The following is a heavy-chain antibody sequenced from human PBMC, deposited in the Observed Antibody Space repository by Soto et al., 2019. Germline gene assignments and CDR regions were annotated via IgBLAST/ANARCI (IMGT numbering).Heavy chain of an antibody. Sequence: QVQLVQSGAEVKKPGSSVRVSCKASGAAFNTITINWVRQAPGQGLEWMGGFVPVFGSATYAQKIQGRVAITAAASTSTFYMELSRLNSEDTALYYCVREDDTTGCYSWFDPWGEGTLVTVSS. CDR3: VREDDTTGCYSWFDP. D-gene: IGHD3-9*01. J-gene: IGHJ5*02. CDR2: FVPVFGSA. CDR1: GAAFNTIT. V-gene: IGHV1-69*01.